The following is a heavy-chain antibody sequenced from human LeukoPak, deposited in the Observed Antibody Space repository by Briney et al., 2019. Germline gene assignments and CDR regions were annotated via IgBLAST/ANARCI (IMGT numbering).Heavy chain of an antibody. D-gene: IGHD1-1*01. CDR1: GFTFGSYA. CDR3: AKDLSRTGMIDY. CDR2: ISSSGGST. J-gene: IGHJ4*02. Sequence: GGSLRLSCAASGFTFGSYAMSWVRQAPGKGLEWVSVISSSGGSTYYADSVKGRSTISRDNSKNTLYLQMNSLRAEDTAIYYCAKDLSRTGMIDYWGQGTLVTVSS. V-gene: IGHV3-23*01.